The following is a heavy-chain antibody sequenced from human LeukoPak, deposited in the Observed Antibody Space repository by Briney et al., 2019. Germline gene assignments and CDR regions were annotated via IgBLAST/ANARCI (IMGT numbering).Heavy chain of an antibody. Sequence: ASVKLSCKAAGYTVTGYDMHWVRQAPGHRLEGMGWINPNSGGTDYAQKLQGRVTMTRDTSISTAYMELSRLRSDDTAVYYCARDGGDRPTPRWGQGTLVTVSS. CDR1: GYTVTGYD. CDR2: INPNSGGT. D-gene: IGHD3-16*01. V-gene: IGHV1-2*02. CDR3: ARDGGDRPTPR. J-gene: IGHJ4*02.